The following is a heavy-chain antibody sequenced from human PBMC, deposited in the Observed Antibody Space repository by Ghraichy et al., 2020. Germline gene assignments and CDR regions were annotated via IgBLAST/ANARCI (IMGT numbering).Heavy chain of an antibody. CDR3: ARDHRAAAGINPPDY. CDR1: GFTFSSYS. V-gene: IGHV3-48*02. CDR2: ISSSSSTI. D-gene: IGHD6-13*01. Sequence: GGSLRLSCAASGFTFSSYSMNWVRQAPGKGLEWVSYISSSSSTIYYADSVKGRFTISRDNAKNSLYLQMNSLRDEDTAVYYCARDHRAAAGINPPDYWGQGTLVTGSS. J-gene: IGHJ4*02.